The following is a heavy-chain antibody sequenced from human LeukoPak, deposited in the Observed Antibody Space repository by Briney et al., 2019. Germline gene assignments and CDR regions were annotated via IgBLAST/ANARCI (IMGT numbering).Heavy chain of an antibody. CDR1: GFTFSGYG. V-gene: IGHV3-23*01. CDR3: AKGDGDYDPGSAFDI. D-gene: IGHD4-17*01. CDR2: ISGSGGST. J-gene: IGHJ3*02. Sequence: GGSLRLSCAASGFTFSGYGMHWVRQAPGKGLEWVSAISGSGGSTYYADSVKGRFTISRDNSKNTLYLQMNSLRAEDTAVYYCAKGDGDYDPGSAFDIWGQETMVTVSS.